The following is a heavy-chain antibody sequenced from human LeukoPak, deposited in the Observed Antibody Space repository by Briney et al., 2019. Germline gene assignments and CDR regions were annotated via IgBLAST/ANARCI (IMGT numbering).Heavy chain of an antibody. Sequence: ASVKVSCKASGYTFNGYYMHWVRQAPGQGREWMGWINPDSGGTNYAQKFQGRVTMTRDTSISTASMELRRLRSDDTAIYYCARDRSNYGHKQGVGYWGQGTLVTVSS. CDR2: INPDSGGT. CDR3: ARDRSNYGHKQGVGY. V-gene: IGHV1-2*02. J-gene: IGHJ4*02. D-gene: IGHD5-24*01. CDR1: GYTFNGYY.